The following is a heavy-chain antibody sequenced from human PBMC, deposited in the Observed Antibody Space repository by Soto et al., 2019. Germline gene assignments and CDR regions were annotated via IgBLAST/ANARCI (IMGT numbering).Heavy chain of an antibody. CDR1: GYSFTSYW. CDR2: IYPGDSDT. V-gene: IGHV5-51*01. Sequence: PGESLKISCKGSGYSFTSYWIGWVRQMPGKGLEWMGIIYPGDSDTRYSPSFQGQVTISADKSISTAYLQWSSLKASDTAMYYCARQGGEYYDILTGYYNVMDYYYGMDVWGQGTTVTVSS. CDR3: ARQGGEYYDILTGYYNVMDYYYGMDV. J-gene: IGHJ6*02. D-gene: IGHD3-9*01.